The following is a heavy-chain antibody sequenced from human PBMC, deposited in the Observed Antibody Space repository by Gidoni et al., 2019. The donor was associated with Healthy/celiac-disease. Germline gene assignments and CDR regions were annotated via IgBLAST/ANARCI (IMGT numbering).Heavy chain of an antibody. CDR2: ISYDGSNK. CDR3: ARENGYFDFDY. J-gene: IGHJ4*01. Sequence: QVQLVESGGVVVQPGRSLRRSCAASGFTFSSYAMHWVRQAPGKGLEWVAVISYDGSNKYYADSVKGRFTISRDNSKNTLYLQMNSLGAEDTAVYYCARENGYFDFDYWGQGTLVTVSS. D-gene: IGHD3-22*01. CDR1: GFTFSSYA. V-gene: IGHV3-30*04.